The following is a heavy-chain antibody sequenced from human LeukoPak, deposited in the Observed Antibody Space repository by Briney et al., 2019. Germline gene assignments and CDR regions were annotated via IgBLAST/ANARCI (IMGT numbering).Heavy chain of an antibody. CDR3: AKAQEYSSGFDY. Sequence: GGSLRLSRAASGFTFSSYGMSWVRQAPGKGLEWVSAISGSGGSTYYADSVKGRFTISRDNSKNTLYLQMNSLRAEDTAVYYCAKAQEYSSGFDYWGQGTLVTVSS. V-gene: IGHV3-23*01. CDR1: GFTFSSYG. CDR2: ISGSGGST. J-gene: IGHJ4*02. D-gene: IGHD6-19*01.